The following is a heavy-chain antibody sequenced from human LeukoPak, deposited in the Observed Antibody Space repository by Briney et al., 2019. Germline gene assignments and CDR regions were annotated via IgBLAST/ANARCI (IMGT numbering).Heavy chain of an antibody. V-gene: IGHV1-18*04. Sequence: GASVKVSCKASGYTFTTYGISWVRQAPGQGLEWMGSISAHNGHTNYAQNLQGRVTMTTDTSTSTAYMELRSLRSDDTAVYYCARVEDRDNVWGSYRLADYWGQGTLVTVSS. CDR1: GYTFTTYG. J-gene: IGHJ4*02. D-gene: IGHD3-16*02. CDR3: ARVEDRDNVWGSYRLADY. CDR2: ISAHNGHT.